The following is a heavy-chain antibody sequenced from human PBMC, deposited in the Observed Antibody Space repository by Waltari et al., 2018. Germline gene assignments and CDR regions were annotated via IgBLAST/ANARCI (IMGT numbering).Heavy chain of an antibody. D-gene: IGHD6-19*01. V-gene: IGHV3-23*01. J-gene: IGHJ4*02. CDR2: ISGSGGRT. CDR3: AKTIAVAGPRAYYFDY. CDR1: GFTFSSYA. Sequence: EVQLLESGGGLVQPGGSLRLSCAASGFTFSSYAMSWFRQAPGKGLEWVSAISGSGGRTYYADSVKGRFTISRDNSKNTLYLQMNSLRAEDTAVYYCAKTIAVAGPRAYYFDYWGQGTLVTVSS.